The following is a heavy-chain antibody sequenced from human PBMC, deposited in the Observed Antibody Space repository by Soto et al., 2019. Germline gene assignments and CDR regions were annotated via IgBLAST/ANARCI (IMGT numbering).Heavy chain of an antibody. Sequence: VQLVQSGAEVKKPGASVKVSCKASGYTFSNFGISWVRLAPGQGLEWMGWITAYNGNTHYAQNFQGRVTMTTVTSTSTAYMDLRSLRSDDTASYYCARFGRGFSSAFDFDYWGQGTLVTVSS. D-gene: IGHD5-18*01. CDR1: GYTFSNFG. V-gene: IGHV1-18*01. J-gene: IGHJ4*02. CDR3: ARFGRGFSSAFDFDY. CDR2: ITAYNGNT.